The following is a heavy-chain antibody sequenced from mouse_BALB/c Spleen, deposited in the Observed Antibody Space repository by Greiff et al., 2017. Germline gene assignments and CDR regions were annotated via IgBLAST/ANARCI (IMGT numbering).Heavy chain of an antibody. CDR2: SRNKGNDYTT. D-gene: IGHD2-1*01. Sequence: EVKLVESGGGLVQPGGSLRLSCATSGFTFSGFYMQWVRQPPGKRLEWIAASRNKGNDYTTEYSASVKGRFIVYRDTPQSILYLQMKALRAEDTAIYSCARAYGNSYAMDYWGQGTSVTVSS. V-gene: IGHV7-1*02. CDR3: ARAYGNSYAMDY. CDR1: GFTFSGFY. J-gene: IGHJ4*01.